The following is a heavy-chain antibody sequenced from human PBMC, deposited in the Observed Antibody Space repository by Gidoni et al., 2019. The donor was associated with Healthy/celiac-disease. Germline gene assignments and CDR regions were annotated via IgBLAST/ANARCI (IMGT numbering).Heavy chain of an antibody. J-gene: IGHJ6*02. V-gene: IGHV3-23*04. D-gene: IGHD3-22*01. CDR3: ALLPSYYDQAHYYYYGMDV. CDR1: VFTFRSYA. CDR2: ISGSGGST. Sequence: EVQLVESGGGLVQPGGSLRLSCAASVFTFRSYAMSWVRQAPGKGLEWVSAISGSGGSTYYADSVKGRFTISRDNSKNTLYLQMNSLRAEDTAVYYCALLPSYYDQAHYYYYGMDVWGQGTTVTVSS.